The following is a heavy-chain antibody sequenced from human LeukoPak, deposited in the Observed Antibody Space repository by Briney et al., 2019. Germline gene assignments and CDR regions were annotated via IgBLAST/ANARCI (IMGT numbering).Heavy chain of an antibody. J-gene: IGHJ6*03. CDR2: ISSSSSTI. Sequence: PGGSLRLSCAASGFTFSSYSMNWVRQAPGKGLEWVSYISSSSSTIYYADSVKGRFTISRDNAKNSLYLQMNSLRAEDTAVYYCAGGQWLVGDYYYYYMDVWGKGTTVTISS. D-gene: IGHD6-19*01. CDR1: GFTFSSYS. CDR3: AGGQWLVGDYYYYYMDV. V-gene: IGHV3-48*01.